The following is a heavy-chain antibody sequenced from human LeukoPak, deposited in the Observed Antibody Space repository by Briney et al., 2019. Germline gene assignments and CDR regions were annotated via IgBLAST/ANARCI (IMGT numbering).Heavy chain of an antibody. Sequence: ASVKGSCTTSGDTSTSYCISCVRETPGQGREWMGWIIAYNGDTNYAQKLQSRVTMTTNTYTSTAYIELRSLRSEDTAAYYCAQVGATYYYGSGDYWGQGTLVTVSS. D-gene: IGHD3-10*01. CDR2: IIAYNGDT. CDR1: GDTSTSYC. CDR3: AQVGATYYYGSGDY. J-gene: IGHJ4*02. V-gene: IGHV1-18*01.